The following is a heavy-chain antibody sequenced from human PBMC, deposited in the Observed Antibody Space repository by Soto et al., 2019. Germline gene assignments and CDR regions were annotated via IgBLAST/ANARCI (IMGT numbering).Heavy chain of an antibody. CDR1: GGTISGYY. V-gene: IGHV4-4*07. CDR2: IYSSGNT. Sequence: SETLSLTCSVSGGTISGYYWTWIRQPAGKGLEWIGRIYSSGNTKYNPSLQSRVTMSLDTSNNQFSLRLTSVTAADTAVYYCARGQRFSAWFDPWGQGTLVTVSS. CDR3: ARGQRFSAWFDP. D-gene: IGHD3-3*01. J-gene: IGHJ5*02.